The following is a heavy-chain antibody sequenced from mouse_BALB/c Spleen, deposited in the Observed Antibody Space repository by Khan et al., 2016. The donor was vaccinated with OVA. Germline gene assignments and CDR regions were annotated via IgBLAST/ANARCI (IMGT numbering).Heavy chain of an antibody. Sequence: QVQLQQPGAELAKPGASVKMSCKASGYTFTSYWMHWVKQRPGQGLEWIGYINPSTGYTEYNQKFKDKATLTADKSSSTAYMQLSSLTSEDSAVYYCARGGGSSGYSDYWGQGTTLTVSS. D-gene: IGHD3-1*01. CDR2: INPSTGYT. CDR3: ARGGGSSGYSDY. J-gene: IGHJ2*01. CDR1: GYTFTSYW. V-gene: IGHV1-7*01.